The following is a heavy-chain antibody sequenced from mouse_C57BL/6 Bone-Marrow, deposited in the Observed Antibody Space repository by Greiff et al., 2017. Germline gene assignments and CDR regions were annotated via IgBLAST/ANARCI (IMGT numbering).Heavy chain of an antibody. CDR2: IYPSDSET. J-gene: IGHJ2*01. V-gene: IGHV1-61*01. CDR1: GYTFTSYW. D-gene: IGHD1-1*01. CDR3: AKGGYYGSSYDYFDY. Sequence: QVQLQQPGAELVRPGSSVKLSCKASGYTFTSYWMDWVKQRPGQGLEWIGNIYPSDSETHYNQKFKDKATLTVDKSSSTAYMQLSSLTSEDSAVYYCAKGGYYGSSYDYFDYWGQGTTLTVSS.